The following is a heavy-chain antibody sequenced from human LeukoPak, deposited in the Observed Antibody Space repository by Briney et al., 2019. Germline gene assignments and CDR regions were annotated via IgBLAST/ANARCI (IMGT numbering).Heavy chain of an antibody. CDR2: ISAYNGNT. Sequence: GASVTVSCKASGYTFTNYGISWVRQAPGQGLEWMGWISAYNGNTNYAQKLQGRVTMTTDTSRSTGYMELRSLRSDDTAVYYCARDFPYNYGSGSPSNWFDPWGQGTLVTGSS. J-gene: IGHJ5*02. CDR1: GYTFTNYG. V-gene: IGHV1-18*01. CDR3: ARDFPYNYGSGSPSNWFDP. D-gene: IGHD3-10*01.